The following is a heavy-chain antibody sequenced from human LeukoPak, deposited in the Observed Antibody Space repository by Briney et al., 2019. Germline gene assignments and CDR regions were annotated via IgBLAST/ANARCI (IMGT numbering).Heavy chain of an antibody. V-gene: IGHV4-4*08. D-gene: IGHD3-22*01. CDR2: IHSNGIT. J-gene: IGHJ2*01. CDR1: GGSLFGYY. Sequence: SETLSLTCTVSGGSLFGYYWNWIRQPPGKGLEWLGYIHSNGITNYSPSLRSRGTISIATSKNQFSLRLTSVTAADTAIYYCARRAYYDSSGYSPTSGYFDLWGRGTLVTVSS. CDR3: ARRAYYDSSGYSPTSGYFDL.